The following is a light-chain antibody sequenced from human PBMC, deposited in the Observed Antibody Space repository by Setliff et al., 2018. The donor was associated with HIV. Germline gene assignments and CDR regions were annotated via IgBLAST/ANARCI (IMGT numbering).Light chain of an antibody. CDR3: SSYAGSNNYV. J-gene: IGLJ1*01. CDR2: EVS. Sequence: QSVLTQPPSASGPPGQSVTISCTGTSSDVGGYNYVSWYQQHPGKAPKVMIYEVSKRPSGVPDRFSGSKSGNTASLTVSGLQAEDEADYYCSSYAGSNNYVFGTGTKVTVL. V-gene: IGLV2-8*01. CDR1: SSDVGGYNY.